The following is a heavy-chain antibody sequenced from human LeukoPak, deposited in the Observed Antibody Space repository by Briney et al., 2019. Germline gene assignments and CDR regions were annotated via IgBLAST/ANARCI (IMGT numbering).Heavy chain of an antibody. CDR2: ISSSSSYI. D-gene: IGHD6-19*01. CDR1: GFTFSDYY. J-gene: IGHJ4*02. Sequence: GGSLRLSCAASGFTFSDYYMNWIRQAPGKGLEWVSSISSSSSYIYYADSVKGRFTISRDNAKNSLYLQMNSLRAEDTAVYYCARDLSSGWYDHEYYFDYWGQGTLVTVSS. CDR3: ARDLSSGWYDHEYYFDY. V-gene: IGHV3-11*06.